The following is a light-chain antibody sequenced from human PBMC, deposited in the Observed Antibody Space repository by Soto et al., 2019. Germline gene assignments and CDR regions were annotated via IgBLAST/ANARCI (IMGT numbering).Light chain of an antibody. CDR2: GAS. V-gene: IGKV1-39*01. Sequence: DIPMTQSPSSLSASVGDRVTITCRASQSINRFLNWYQQKPGKGPNLLIYGASTLQSGVPLRFSGSGSGTDFTLTISSLQPEDFATYYCQQSQITPWTFGQGTKVEIK. CDR1: QSINRF. CDR3: QQSQITPWT. J-gene: IGKJ1*01.